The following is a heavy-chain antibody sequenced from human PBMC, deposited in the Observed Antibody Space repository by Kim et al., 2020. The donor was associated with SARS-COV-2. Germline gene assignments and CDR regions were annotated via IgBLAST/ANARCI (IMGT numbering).Heavy chain of an antibody. Sequence: SETLSLTCAVYGGSFSGYYWCWIRLPPAKGLELVWEINHSGSTNNNHNLKSRVTISVDTSKNQFSLKLSSVTAADTAVYYCARGGAPGILRYFEVYFDYWGQGTLVTVSS. CDR3: ARGGAPGILRYFEVYFDY. V-gene: IGHV4-34*01. D-gene: IGHD3-9*01. J-gene: IGHJ4*02. CDR2: INHSGST. CDR1: GGSFSGYY.